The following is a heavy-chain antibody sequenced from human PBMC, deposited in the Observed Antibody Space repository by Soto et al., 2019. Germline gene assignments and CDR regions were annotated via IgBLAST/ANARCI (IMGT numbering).Heavy chain of an antibody. J-gene: IGHJ3*02. Sequence: PGESLKISCKTSEYIFTNFWIGWVRQMPGKGLECMGSIHPSDSETRYSPSFQGQVTISGDKSIFTAYLQWSSLKASDTAIYYCARRVETTSMWAYDIWGQGTLVTV. CDR2: IHPSDSET. CDR3: ARRVETTSMWAYDI. D-gene: IGHD1-1*01. V-gene: IGHV5-51*01. CDR1: EYIFTNFW.